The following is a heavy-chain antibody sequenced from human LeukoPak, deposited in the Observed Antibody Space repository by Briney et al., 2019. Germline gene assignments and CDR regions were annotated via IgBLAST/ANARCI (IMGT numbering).Heavy chain of an antibody. CDR3: ARGALFDY. V-gene: IGHV3-66*01. CDR2: IYSGGST. D-gene: IGHD4/OR15-4a*01. CDR1: GFTVSSNY. Sequence: GGSLRLSCAASGFTVSSNYMSWVRQAPGKGLEWVSVIYSGGSTYYADSAKGRFTISRDNAKNSLYLQMNSLRAEDTAVYYCARGALFDYWGQGTLVTVSS. J-gene: IGHJ4*02.